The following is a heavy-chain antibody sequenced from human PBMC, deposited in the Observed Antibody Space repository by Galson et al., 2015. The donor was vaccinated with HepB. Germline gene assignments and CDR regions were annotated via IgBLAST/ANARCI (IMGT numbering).Heavy chain of an antibody. J-gene: IGHJ3*02. CDR2: ISSSSSYI. CDR1: GFTFSSYS. V-gene: IGHV3-21*01. Sequence: SLRLSCAASGFTFSSYSMNWVRQAPGKGLEWVSSISSSSSYIYYADSVKGRFTISRDNAKNSLYLQMNSLRAEDTAVYYCARERGGVLFYNYDAFDIWGQGTMVTVSS. D-gene: IGHD3-16*01. CDR3: ARERGGVLFYNYDAFDI.